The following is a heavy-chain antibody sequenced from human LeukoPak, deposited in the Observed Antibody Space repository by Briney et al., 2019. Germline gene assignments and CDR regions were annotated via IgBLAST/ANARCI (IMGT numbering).Heavy chain of an antibody. D-gene: IGHD1-1*01. Sequence: SETLSLTCTVSGGSISSYYWSWIRQPPGKGLEWIGYIYTSGSTNYNPSLKSRVTISVDTSKSQFSLKLSSVTAADTAVYYCARQRRAGTSVDYWGQGTLVTVSS. CDR1: GGSISSYY. V-gene: IGHV4-4*09. J-gene: IGHJ4*02. CDR2: IYTSGST. CDR3: ARQRRAGTSVDY.